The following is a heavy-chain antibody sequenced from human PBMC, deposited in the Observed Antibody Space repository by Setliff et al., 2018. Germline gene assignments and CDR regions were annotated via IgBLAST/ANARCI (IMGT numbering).Heavy chain of an antibody. V-gene: IGHV3-30*01. CDR1: GFTFSSYA. CDR3: AKAALDLELDS. CDR2: ISDDGINK. Sequence: GGSLRLSCAASGFTFSSYAMHWVRQAPGKGLEWVAVISDDGINKYYADSVKGRFTISRDNSKNTLYLQVNSLRTEDTAVYFCAKAALDLELDSWGQGTLVTVSS. J-gene: IGHJ4*02. D-gene: IGHD1-1*01.